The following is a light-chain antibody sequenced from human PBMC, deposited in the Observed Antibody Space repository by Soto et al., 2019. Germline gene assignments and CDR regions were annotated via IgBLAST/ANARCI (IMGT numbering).Light chain of an antibody. CDR3: MQATQSPWR. J-gene: IGKJ1*01. V-gene: IGKV2-24*01. Sequence: DIVVTQTPLSSPVALGQAASISCRSSQSLVHKDGNTYLSWFHQRPGQPPRLLIYKVSVRFSGVPDRFSGSGAGTDFTLTISRVETEDVWVYYCMQATQSPWRFGQGPNVDIK. CDR1: QSLVHKDGNTY. CDR2: KVS.